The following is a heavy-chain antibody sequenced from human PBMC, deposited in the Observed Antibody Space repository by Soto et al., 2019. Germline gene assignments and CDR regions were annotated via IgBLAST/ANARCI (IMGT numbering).Heavy chain of an antibody. Sequence: SETLSLTCTVSGGSISSYYWSWLRQPPGKGLEWIGYIYYSGSTNYNPSLKSRVTISVDTSKNQFSLKLSSVTAADTAVYYCARAYHSSGWYVGSYYYYGMDVWGQGTTVTVSS. CDR3: ARAYHSSGWYVGSYYYYGMDV. CDR2: IYYSGST. J-gene: IGHJ6*02. V-gene: IGHV4-59*01. D-gene: IGHD6-19*01. CDR1: GGSISSYY.